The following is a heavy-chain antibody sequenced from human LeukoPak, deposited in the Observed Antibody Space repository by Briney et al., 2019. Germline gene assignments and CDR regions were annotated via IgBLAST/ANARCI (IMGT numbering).Heavy chain of an antibody. Sequence: GGPLSLSCAASGLTLCDYAMTGLRQAPGRAVEGVSYISGRGSRTYCTESVKGRFTISRDTYKNTLYLQMNSLRADETAISYRASTPRADLGRLDFWGPGTPVTVSS. CDR3: ASTPRADLGRLDF. J-gene: IGHJ4*02. CDR2: ISGRGSRT. V-gene: IGHV3-23*01. D-gene: IGHD1-14*01. CDR1: GLTLCDYA.